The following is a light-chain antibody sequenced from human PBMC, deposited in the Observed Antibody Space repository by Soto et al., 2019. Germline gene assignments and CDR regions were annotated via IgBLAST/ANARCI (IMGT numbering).Light chain of an antibody. V-gene: IGLV2-11*01. CDR2: DVN. Sequence: QSALTQPRSVSGSPGQSVTISCTGNSSDVGGYNYVSWYQQHPGKAPKLMIYDVNKWPSGVPDRFSGSKSGNTASLTISGLQAEDEADYYCWSFAGSVSWVFGGGTKLTVL. J-gene: IGLJ3*02. CDR1: SSDVGGYNY. CDR3: WSFAGSVSWV.